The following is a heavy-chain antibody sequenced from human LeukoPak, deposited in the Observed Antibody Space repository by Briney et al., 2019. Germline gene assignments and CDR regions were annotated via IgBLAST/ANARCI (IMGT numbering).Heavy chain of an antibody. D-gene: IGHD3-10*01. V-gene: IGHV4-61*09. Sequence: SETLSLTCTVSGDSISSGSYHWIWNRPPAGQGLEWIGDLYTSGSTSYNPSLKSRVTISLDTSKNQFSLKLTSVNAADTAVYFCARDRRMTVARGVPSWFHPWGQATLVTVSS. CDR1: GDSISSGSYH. CDR3: ARDRRMTVARGVPSWFHP. J-gene: IGHJ5*02. CDR2: LYTSGST.